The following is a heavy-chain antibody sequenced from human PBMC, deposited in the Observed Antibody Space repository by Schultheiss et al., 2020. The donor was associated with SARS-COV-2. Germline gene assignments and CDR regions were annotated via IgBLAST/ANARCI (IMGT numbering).Heavy chain of an antibody. Sequence: LRLSCAVSGGSISSGGYSWSWIRQPPGKGLEWIGYIYHSGSTYYNPSLKSLVTISVDTSKNQFSLKLSSVTAADTAVYYCARQGSWYFDLWGRGTLVTVSS. J-gene: IGHJ2*01. CDR1: GGSISSGGYS. CDR3: ARQGSWYFDL. V-gene: IGHV4-30-2*05. CDR2: IYHSGST.